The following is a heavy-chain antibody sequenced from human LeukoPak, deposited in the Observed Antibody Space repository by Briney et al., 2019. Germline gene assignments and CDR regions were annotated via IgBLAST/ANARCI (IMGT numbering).Heavy chain of an antibody. CDR1: GFTVSSNY. CDR2: IYSGGAT. D-gene: IGHD7-27*01. J-gene: IGHJ4*02. CDR3: AKNGNPATGDH. V-gene: IGHV3-53*01. Sequence: GGSLRLSCAASGFTVSSNYMSWVRQAPGKGLEWVSVIYSGGATYYADSVKGRFTISRDNSKNTLYLQMNSLRVEDTAVYYCAKNGNPATGDHWGQGTLVTVSS.